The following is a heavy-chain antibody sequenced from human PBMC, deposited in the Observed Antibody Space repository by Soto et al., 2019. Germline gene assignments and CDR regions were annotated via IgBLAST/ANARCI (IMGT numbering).Heavy chain of an antibody. CDR1: GFTVSSNY. Sequence: PGGSLRLSCAASGFTVSSNYMSWVRQAPGKGLEWVSVIYSGGSTYYADSVKGRFTISRDNSKNTLYLQMNSLRAEDTAVYYCARDLSRRLAWLRSPEESYYYYYMDVWGKGTTVTVSS. CDR3: ARDLSRRLAWLRSPEESYYYYYMDV. V-gene: IGHV3-66*01. D-gene: IGHD5-12*01. J-gene: IGHJ6*03. CDR2: IYSGGST.